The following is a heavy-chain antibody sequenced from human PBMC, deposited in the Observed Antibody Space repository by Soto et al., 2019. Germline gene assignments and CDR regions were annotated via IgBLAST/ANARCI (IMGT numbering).Heavy chain of an antibody. J-gene: IGHJ6*02. CDR1: GGTFSSYA. CDR3: ARDSRDIVVVVAARHYYYYYGMDV. D-gene: IGHD2-15*01. Sequence: QVQLVQSGAEVKKPGSSVKVSCKASGGTFSSYAISWVRQAPGQGLEWMGGIIPIFGTANYAQKFQGRVTITADKSTSTAYMELSSLRSEETAVYYCARDSRDIVVVVAARHYYYYYGMDVWGQGTTVTVSS. CDR2: IIPIFGTA. V-gene: IGHV1-69*06.